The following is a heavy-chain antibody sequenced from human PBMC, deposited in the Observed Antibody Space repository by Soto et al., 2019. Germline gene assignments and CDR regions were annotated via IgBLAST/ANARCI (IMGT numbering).Heavy chain of an antibody. J-gene: IGHJ5*02. CDR3: ARRLEGTTVTKWFDP. CDR1: ADTFNSYS. Sequence: QVQLVQSGAEVKKPGSSVKVSCKASADTFNSYSLSWVRQAPGQRLEWMGGITPVFGTAYYAQSFEDRLTITADDSTSTVDVERSSLRSDDTAVYYCARRLEGTTVTKWFDPCAQGALVTVSS. D-gene: IGHD4-17*01. V-gene: IGHV1-69*01. CDR2: ITPVFGTA.